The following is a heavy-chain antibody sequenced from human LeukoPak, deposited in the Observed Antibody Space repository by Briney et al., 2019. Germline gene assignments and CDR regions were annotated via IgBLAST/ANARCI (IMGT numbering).Heavy chain of an antibody. CDR3: ARDLWSGVL. CDR2: ISSSGSTI. Sequence: PGGSLRLSCAASGFTFSSYEMNWVRQAPGKGLEWVSYISSSGSTIYYAESVKGRFTISRDNAKNSLYLQMNSLRAEDTAVYYCARDLWSGVLWGQGTLVTVSS. CDR1: GFTFSSYE. J-gene: IGHJ4*02. D-gene: IGHD3-10*01. V-gene: IGHV3-48*03.